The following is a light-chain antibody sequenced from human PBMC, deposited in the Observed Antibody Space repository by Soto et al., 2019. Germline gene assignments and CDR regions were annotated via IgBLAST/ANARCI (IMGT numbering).Light chain of an antibody. V-gene: IGLV2-14*01. CDR1: SSDVGGYNY. Sequence: QSALTQPASVSGSPGQSITISCTGTSSDVGGYNYVSWYQQHPGTAPQFMIYDVSNRPSGVSNRFSGSKSGNTASLTISGLQAEDEADYYCCSYTTSNTRQMVFGTGTKLTVL. J-gene: IGLJ1*01. CDR3: CSYTTSNTRQMV. CDR2: DVS.